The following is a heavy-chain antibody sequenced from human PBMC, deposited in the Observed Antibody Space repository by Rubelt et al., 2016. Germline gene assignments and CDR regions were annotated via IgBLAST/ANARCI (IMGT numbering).Heavy chain of an antibody. Sequence: QVQLVQSGAEVKKPGASVKVSCKASGYTFTSYGISWVRQAPGPGLEWMGWISAYNCNTNYAQKVEGCVTMTQDTSTSTAYMGVRSLRSDDTAVDYCARDSGSPRGGGHDYWGQGTLVTVSS. CDR1: GYTFTSYG. CDR2: ISAYNCNT. D-gene: IGHD1-26*01. V-gene: IGHV1-18*01. CDR3: ARDSGSPRGGGHDY. J-gene: IGHJ4*02.